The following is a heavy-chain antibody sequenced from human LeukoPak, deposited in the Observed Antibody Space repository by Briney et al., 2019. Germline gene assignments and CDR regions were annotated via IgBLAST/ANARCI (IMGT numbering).Heavy chain of an antibody. CDR1: GYSISSGYY. CDR3: ARYSTSRAFDL. V-gene: IGHV4-38-2*01. CDR2: IHHSGTT. J-gene: IGHJ4*02. Sequence: SETLSLTCAVSGYSISSGYYWGWIRQPPGKGLECVATIHHSGTTYYDPSHKRQATISVDTSKNQFSLKLSSVTAADTAVYYCARYSTSRAFDLWGQGSLVTVSS. D-gene: IGHD2/OR15-2a*01.